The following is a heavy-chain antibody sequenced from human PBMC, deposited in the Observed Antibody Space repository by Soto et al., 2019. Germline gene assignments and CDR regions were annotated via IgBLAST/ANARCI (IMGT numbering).Heavy chain of an antibody. CDR1: GGSISSGGYS. D-gene: IGHD2-21*02. V-gene: IGHV4-30-2*01. CDR3: ASTQYGGNSPRAFDI. Sequence: QLQLQESGSGLVKPSQTLSLTCAVSGGSISSGGYSWSWIRQPPGKGLEWIGYIYHSGSTCYNPYVTSRVTISVHRSKHQFSLKLSSVTAADTAVYYCASTQYGGNSPRAFDIWSQGTMLPVSS. CDR2: IYHSGST. J-gene: IGHJ3*02.